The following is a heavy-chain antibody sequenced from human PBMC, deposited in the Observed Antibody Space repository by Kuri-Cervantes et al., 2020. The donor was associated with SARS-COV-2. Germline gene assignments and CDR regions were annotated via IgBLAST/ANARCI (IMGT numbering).Heavy chain of an antibody. V-gene: IGHV3-21*01. Sequence: GESLKISYAASGFTFSSYAMNWVRQAPGKVLEWVSSISSSSSYIYYADSVKGRFTISRDNAKNSLYLQMNSLRAEDTAVYYCGCELFLYYYYMDVWGKGTTVTVSS. CDR2: ISSSSSYI. CDR1: GFTFSSYA. D-gene: IGHD3-10*01. CDR3: GCELFLYYYYMDV. J-gene: IGHJ6*03.